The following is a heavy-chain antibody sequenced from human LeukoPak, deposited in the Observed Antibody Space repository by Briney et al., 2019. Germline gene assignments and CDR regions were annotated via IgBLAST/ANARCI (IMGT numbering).Heavy chain of an antibody. D-gene: IGHD5-18*01. V-gene: IGHV3-23*01. Sequence: GGSLRLSCVASGFSFSDYAMNWVRQAPGKGLEWVSAISGSGGTIFYADSVKGRFTISRDNSKTTLYLQMTSLRAEDTAVYYCAKTYVDTTFFDSWGQGTRVTVSS. CDR1: GFSFSDYA. CDR3: AKTYVDTTFFDS. J-gene: IGHJ4*02. CDR2: ISGSGGTI.